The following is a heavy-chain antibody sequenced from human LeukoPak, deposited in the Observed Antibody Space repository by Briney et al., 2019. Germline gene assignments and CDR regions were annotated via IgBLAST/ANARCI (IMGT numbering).Heavy chain of an antibody. Sequence: AGGSLRLSCAASGFTFSSYWMSWVRQAPGKGLEWVANIKQDGSEKYYVDSVKGRFTISRDNSKNTLYLQMNSLRAEDTAVYYCARDLEDYNNYGEMGFWGQGTLVTVSS. CDR2: IKQDGSEK. CDR1: GFTFSSYW. D-gene: IGHD4-11*01. CDR3: ARDLEDYNNYGEMGF. V-gene: IGHV3-7*01. J-gene: IGHJ4*02.